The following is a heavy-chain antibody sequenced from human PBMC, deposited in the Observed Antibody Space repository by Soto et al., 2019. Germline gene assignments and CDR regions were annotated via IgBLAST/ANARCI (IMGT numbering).Heavy chain of an antibody. CDR1: GFTFSSYA. V-gene: IGHV3-23*01. CDR3: AKVPFPGRPYFGELLS. J-gene: IGHJ4*02. Sequence: EVPLLESGGGLVQPGGSLRLSCAASGFTFSSYAMSWVRQAPGKGMDWVSAISGSGGSTYYADSVKGRFTISRDNSKNTLYLQMNSLRAEDTAVYYCAKVPFPGRPYFGELLSWGQGTLVTVSS. D-gene: IGHD3-10*01. CDR2: ISGSGGST.